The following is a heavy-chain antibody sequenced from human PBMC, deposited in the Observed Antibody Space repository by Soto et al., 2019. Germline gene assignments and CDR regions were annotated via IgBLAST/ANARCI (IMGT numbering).Heavy chain of an antibody. CDR1: GFTFSDYY. CDR3: ARRQGGRASSSWEFDY. J-gene: IGHJ4*02. Sequence: GGSLRLSCAASGFTFSDYYMNWIRQAPGKGLEWVSYISSSGSTIYYADSVKGRFTISRDNAKNSLYLQMNSLRADDTAVYYCARRQGGRASSSWEFDYWGQGALVTVSS. V-gene: IGHV3-11*01. CDR2: ISSSGSTI. D-gene: IGHD6-13*01.